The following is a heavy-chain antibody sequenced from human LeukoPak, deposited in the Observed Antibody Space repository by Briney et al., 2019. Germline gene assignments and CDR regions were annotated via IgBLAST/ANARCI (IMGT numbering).Heavy chain of an antibody. J-gene: IGHJ4*02. CDR2: ISAYNGNT. CDR3: ARDSKGWNYLGADY. V-gene: IGHV1-18*04. Sequence: ASVKVSCKASGYTFTGYYMHWVRQAPGQGLEWMGWISAYNGNTNYAQKLQGRVTMTTDTSTSTAYMELRSLRSDDTAVYYCARDSKGWNYLGADYWGQGTLVTVSS. CDR1: GYTFTGYY. D-gene: IGHD1-7*01.